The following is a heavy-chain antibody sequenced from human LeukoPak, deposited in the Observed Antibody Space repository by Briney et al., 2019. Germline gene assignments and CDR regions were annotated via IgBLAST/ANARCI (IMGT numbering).Heavy chain of an antibody. CDR3: AREFWLVRPRGMDV. Sequence: ASVKVSCKASGYTFTGYYMHRVRQAPGQGLEWMGWINPNSGGTNYAQKFQGWVTMTRDTSISTAYMELSRLRSDDTAVYYCAREFWLVRPRGMDVWGKGTTVTVSS. CDR2: INPNSGGT. D-gene: IGHD6-19*01. V-gene: IGHV1-2*04. J-gene: IGHJ6*04. CDR1: GYTFTGYY.